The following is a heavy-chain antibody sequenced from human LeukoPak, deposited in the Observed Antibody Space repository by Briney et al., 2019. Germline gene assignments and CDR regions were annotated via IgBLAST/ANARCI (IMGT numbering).Heavy chain of an antibody. CDR2: IYHRGST. J-gene: IGHJ6*04. CDR3: ARIAVTGTFGVHYYYYYGMDV. Sequence: SETLSLTCVVSGDSISSSHWWSWVRQPPEKGLEWIGEIYHRGSTNYNPSLKSRVTISVDKSKNQFSLNLSSVTAADTAVYYCARIAVTGTFGVHYYYYYGMDVWGRGTTVTVSS. D-gene: IGHD6-19*01. CDR1: GDSISSSHW. V-gene: IGHV4-4*02.